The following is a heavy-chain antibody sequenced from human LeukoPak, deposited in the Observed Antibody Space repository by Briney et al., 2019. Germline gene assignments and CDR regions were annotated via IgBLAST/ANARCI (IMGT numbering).Heavy chain of an antibody. V-gene: IGHV3-48*03. CDR2: ISSSSSSI. Sequence: GGSLRLSCAASRFTFSTYAINWVRQAPGKGLEWVSYISSSSSSIYYADSEKGRFTISRDNAKNSLYLQMNSLRAEDTAVYYCARFSDYYYMDVWGKGTTVTVSS. D-gene: IGHD1-26*01. CDR1: RFTFSTYA. J-gene: IGHJ6*03. CDR3: ARFSDYYYMDV.